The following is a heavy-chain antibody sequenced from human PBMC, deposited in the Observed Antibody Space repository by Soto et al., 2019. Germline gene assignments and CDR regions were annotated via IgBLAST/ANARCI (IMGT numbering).Heavy chain of an antibody. CDR1: GYTFTSYG. CDR3: ARDREYSSSYYYGMDV. CDR2: ISAYNGNT. J-gene: IGHJ6*02. Sequence: ASVQVSCKASGYTFTSYGISWVRQAPGQGLEWMGWISAYNGNTNYAQKLQGRVTMTTDTSTSTAYMELRSLRSDDTAVYYCARDREYSSSYYYGMDVWGQGTTVTVSS. D-gene: IGHD5-18*01. V-gene: IGHV1-18*01.